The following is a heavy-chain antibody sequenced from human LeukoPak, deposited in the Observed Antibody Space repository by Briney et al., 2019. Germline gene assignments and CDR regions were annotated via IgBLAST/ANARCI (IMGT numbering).Heavy chain of an antibody. CDR2: INPNSGVT. CDR3: ARGRDSGTSSTFDY. CDR1: GSTFTDYF. Sequence: ASVKVSYKASGSTFTDYFMHWVRQAPGRGLEWMGWINPNSGVTNYALEFQGRVTMTTDTSIITVYMELSRLRSDDTALYFCARGRDSGTSSTFDYWGQGTLVTVSS. J-gene: IGHJ4*02. D-gene: IGHD1-26*01. V-gene: IGHV1-2*02.